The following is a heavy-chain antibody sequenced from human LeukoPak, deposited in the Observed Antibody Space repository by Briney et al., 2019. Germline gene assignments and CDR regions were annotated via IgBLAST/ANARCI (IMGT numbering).Heavy chain of an antibody. D-gene: IGHD6-6*01. CDR2: INHSGST. J-gene: IGHJ5*02. V-gene: IGHV4-34*01. CDR1: GGSFSGYY. CDR3: ARGIAARPRGYWFDP. Sequence: PSETLSLTCAVYGGSFSGYYWSWIRQPPGKGLEWIGEINHSGSTNYNPSLKSRVTISVDTSKNQFSLKVSSVTAADTAVYYCARGIAARPRGYWFDPWGQGTLVTVSS.